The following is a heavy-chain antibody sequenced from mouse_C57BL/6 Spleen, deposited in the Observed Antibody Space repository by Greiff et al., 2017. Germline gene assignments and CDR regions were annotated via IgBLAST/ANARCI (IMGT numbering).Heavy chain of an antibody. CDR2: INPGSGGT. D-gene: IGHD1-1*01. CDR3: ARPFTTVVAGGYYYAMDY. CDR1: GYAFTNYL. V-gene: IGHV1-54*01. J-gene: IGHJ4*01. Sequence: VQLQQSGAELVRPGTSVKVSCKASGYAFTNYLIEWVKQRPGQGLEWIGVINPGSGGTYYNEKFKGKATLTADKSSSTAYMQLSSLTSENTAVYFCARPFTTVVAGGYYYAMDYWGQGTSVTVSS.